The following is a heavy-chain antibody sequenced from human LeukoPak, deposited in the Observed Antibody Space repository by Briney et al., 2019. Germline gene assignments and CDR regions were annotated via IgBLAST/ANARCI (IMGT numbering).Heavy chain of an antibody. CDR3: ARDCCNSAWYND. CDR2: IYSGSNT. D-gene: IGHD6-19*01. CDR1: GFTVSSNF. Sequence: GGSLRLSCAASGFTVSSNFMTWVRQAPGKGLEWVSFIYSGSNTYYAASVKGRFTISRDNSKNTLYLQMNSLRAEDTAVYYCARDCCNSAWYNDWGQGTLVTVSS. J-gene: IGHJ4*02. V-gene: IGHV3-53*01.